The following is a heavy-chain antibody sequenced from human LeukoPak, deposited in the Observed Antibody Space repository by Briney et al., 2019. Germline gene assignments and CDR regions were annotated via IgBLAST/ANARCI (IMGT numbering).Heavy chain of an antibody. V-gene: IGHV3-23*01. CDR3: AKDAVGYSSSWLAYYYYYMDV. D-gene: IGHD6-13*01. CDR2: ISGSGGST. Sequence: PGGSLRLSCAASGSTFSSYAMSWVRQAPGKGLEWVSAISGSGGSTYYADSVKGRFTISRDNSKNTLYLQMNSLRAEDTAVYYCAKDAVGYSSSWLAYYYYYMDVWGKGTTVTISS. J-gene: IGHJ6*03. CDR1: GSTFSSYA.